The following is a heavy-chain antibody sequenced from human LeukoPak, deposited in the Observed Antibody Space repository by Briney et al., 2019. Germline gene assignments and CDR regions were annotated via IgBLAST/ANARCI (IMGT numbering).Heavy chain of an antibody. CDR1: GFIFSIYW. V-gene: IGHV3-7*01. CDR3: SKEDFDL. CDR2: IRQDGKEI. Sequence: PGGSLRLSCAASGFIFSIYWMRWVRQAPGKGLEWLAAIRQDGKEIYYADPVKVRFTISRDNTKKSVYLQMNRLRAEDTAVYYCSKEDFDLWRQGPLVTVSS. D-gene: IGHD3-9*01. J-gene: IGHJ1*01.